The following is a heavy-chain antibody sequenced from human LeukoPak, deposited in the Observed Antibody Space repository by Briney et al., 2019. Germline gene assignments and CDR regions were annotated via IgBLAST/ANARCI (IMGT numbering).Heavy chain of an antibody. CDR2: TSGSGGST. V-gene: IGHV3-23*01. J-gene: IGHJ4*02. CDR3: AKDEFRTLYSSGWYAG. Sequence: GGSLRLSCAASGFSFSTNAMSWVRQPPRKVLDWVSATSGSGGSTYYAASVKGRFTISRDNSKSTLYLQMDSLRAEDTAVYYCAKDEFRTLYSSGWYAGGGQGTLVTVSS. D-gene: IGHD6-19*01. CDR1: GFSFSTNA.